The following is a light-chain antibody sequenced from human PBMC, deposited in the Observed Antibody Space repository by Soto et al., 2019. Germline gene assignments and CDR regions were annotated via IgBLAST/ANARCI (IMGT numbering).Light chain of an antibody. Sequence: AIQLTQSPSSLSASVGDRVTITCRASQGISSALAWYQQKPGKAPKLLIYDASSLESGVPSRFSGGGSGTDFTLTISSLQPEDFATYSCQQFNSYPFFTFGPGTKVDIK. CDR2: DAS. V-gene: IGKV1-13*02. CDR1: QGISSA. J-gene: IGKJ3*01. CDR3: QQFNSYPFFT.